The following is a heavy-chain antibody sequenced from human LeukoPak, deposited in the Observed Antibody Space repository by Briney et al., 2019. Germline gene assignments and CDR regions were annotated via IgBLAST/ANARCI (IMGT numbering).Heavy chain of an antibody. J-gene: IGHJ4*02. Sequence: SETLSLTCAVYGGSFSGYYWSWIRQPPGKGLEWIGEINHSGSTNYNPSLKRRGTISVDTSKNQFSLKLSSVTAADTAVYYCARGRAPPLFNWNLLRAYFDYWGQGTLVTVSS. CDR3: ARGRAPPLFNWNLLRAYFDY. CDR2: INHSGST. D-gene: IGHD1-7*01. V-gene: IGHV4-34*01. CDR1: GGSFSGYY.